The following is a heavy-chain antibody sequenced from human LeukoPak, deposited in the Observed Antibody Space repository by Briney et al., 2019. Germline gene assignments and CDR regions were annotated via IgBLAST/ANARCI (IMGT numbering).Heavy chain of an antibody. J-gene: IGHJ4*02. Sequence: GGSLRLSCAASGFSFSSYSMDWVRQAPGKGLEWVSSISSSSTYIYYADSVKGRFTISRDNAENSLYLQMNSLRVEDTAVYYCAICDVKWGQGTLVTVSS. CDR1: GFSFSSYS. CDR3: AICDVK. CDR2: ISSSSTYI. V-gene: IGHV3-21*04.